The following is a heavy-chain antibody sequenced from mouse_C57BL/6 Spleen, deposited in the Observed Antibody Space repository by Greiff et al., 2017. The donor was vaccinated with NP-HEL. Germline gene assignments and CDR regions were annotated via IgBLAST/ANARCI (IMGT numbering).Heavy chain of an antibody. J-gene: IGHJ4*01. CDR2: ISSGSSTI. CDR1: GFTFSDYG. CDR3: ASNIAMDY. Sequence: EVKLVESGGGLVKPGGSLKLSCAASGFTFSDYGMHWVRQAPEKGLEWVAYISSGSSTIYYADTVKGRFTISRDNAKNTLFLQMNSLRSEDTAMYYCASNIAMDYWGQRTSVTVSS. V-gene: IGHV5-17*01.